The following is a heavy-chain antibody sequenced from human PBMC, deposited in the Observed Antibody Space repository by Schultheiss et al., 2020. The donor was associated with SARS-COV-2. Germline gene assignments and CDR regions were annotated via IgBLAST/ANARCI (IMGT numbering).Heavy chain of an antibody. CDR3: ARGGYYDSSGYYPLDY. CDR2: ISSSSSTI. J-gene: IGHJ4*02. CDR1: GFTVSSNY. D-gene: IGHD3-22*01. V-gene: IGHV3-48*02. Sequence: GGSLRLSCAASGFTVSSNYMSWVRQAPGKGLEWVSSISSSSSTIYYADSVKGRFTISRDNAKNSLYLQMNSLRDEDTAVYYCARGGYYDSSGYYPLDYWGQGTLVTVSS.